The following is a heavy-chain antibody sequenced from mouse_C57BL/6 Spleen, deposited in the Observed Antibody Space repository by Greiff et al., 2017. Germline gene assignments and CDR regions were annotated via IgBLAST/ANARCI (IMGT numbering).Heavy chain of an antibody. CDR3: ARHDGYYDGYWYFDV. Sequence: VQVVESGPELVKPGASVKISCKASGYAFSSSWMNWVKQRPGKGLEWIGRIYPGDGDTNYNGKFKGKATLTADKSSSTAYMQLSSLTSEDSAVYFCARHDGYYDGYWYFDVWGTGTTVTVSS. CDR2: IYPGDGDT. D-gene: IGHD2-3*01. J-gene: IGHJ1*03. V-gene: IGHV1-82*01. CDR1: GYAFSSSW.